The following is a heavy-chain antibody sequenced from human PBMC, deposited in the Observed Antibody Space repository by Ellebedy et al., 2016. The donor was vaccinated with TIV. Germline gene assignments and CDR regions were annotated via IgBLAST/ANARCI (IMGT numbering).Heavy chain of an antibody. Sequence: GGSLRLXXAASGFTFSSYSMNWVRQAPGKGLEWVSSISSSSSYIYYADSVKGRFTISRDNAKNSLYLQMNSLRAEDTAVYYCARSEAVAGYGMDVWGQGTTVTVSS. D-gene: IGHD6-19*01. CDR3: ARSEAVAGYGMDV. CDR2: ISSSSSYI. V-gene: IGHV3-21*01. CDR1: GFTFSSYS. J-gene: IGHJ6*02.